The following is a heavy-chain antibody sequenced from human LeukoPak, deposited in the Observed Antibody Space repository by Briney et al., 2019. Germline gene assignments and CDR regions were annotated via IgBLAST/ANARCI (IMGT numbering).Heavy chain of an antibody. CDR2: ISYDGPNK. V-gene: IGHV3-30*03. Sequence: PGGTLRLSCAASGFTFSNYAMHWVRQAPGKGLEWVAVISYDGPNKYYADSVKGRFTISRDNSKNTLYLQMNSLRAEDTAVYYCARGALYYYGSGSNHFGYWGQGTLVTVSS. CDR3: ARGALYYYGSGSNHFGY. J-gene: IGHJ4*02. D-gene: IGHD3-10*01. CDR1: GFTFSNYA.